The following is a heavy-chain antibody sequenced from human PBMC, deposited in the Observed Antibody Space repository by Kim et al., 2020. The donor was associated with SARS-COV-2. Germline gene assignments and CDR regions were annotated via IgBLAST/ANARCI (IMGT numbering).Heavy chain of an antibody. CDR3: ARHNRGFVDY. CDR2: YD. J-gene: IGHJ4*02. V-gene: IGHV6-1*01. D-gene: IGHD3-22*01. Sequence: YDDYAVAGKSRITINPDTSKNQFSLQLNSVTPEDTAVYYCARHNRGFVDYWGQGTLVTVSS.